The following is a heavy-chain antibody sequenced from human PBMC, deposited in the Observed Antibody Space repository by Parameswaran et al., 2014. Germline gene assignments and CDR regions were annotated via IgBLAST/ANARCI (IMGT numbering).Heavy chain of an antibody. D-gene: IGHD6-19*01. CDR2: INHSGST. V-gene: IGHV4-34*01. Sequence: RWIRQPPGKGLEWIGEINHSGSTNYNPSLKSRVTISVDTSKNQFSLKLSSVTAADTAVYYCARGRGGVGGLAAGIAVAGTLQQLYYFDYWGQGTLVTVSS. J-gene: IGHJ4*02. CDR3: ARGRGGVGGLAAGIAVAGTLQQLYYFDY.